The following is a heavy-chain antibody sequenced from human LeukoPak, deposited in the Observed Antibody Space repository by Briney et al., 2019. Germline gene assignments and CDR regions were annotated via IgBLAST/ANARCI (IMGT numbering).Heavy chain of an antibody. J-gene: IGHJ5*02. Sequence: SETLSLTCTVSGSSISPYYWSWIRQPPGKGLEWTAYMNDSGNTKYNPSLKGRVTISLDTSKNQFYLKLSSVTAADTAVYYCARRRGFCSSSSCYGFDPWGQGTLVIVSS. CDR3: ARRRGFCSSSSCYGFDP. CDR1: GSSISPYY. D-gene: IGHD2-2*01. CDR2: MNDSGNT. V-gene: IGHV4-59*08.